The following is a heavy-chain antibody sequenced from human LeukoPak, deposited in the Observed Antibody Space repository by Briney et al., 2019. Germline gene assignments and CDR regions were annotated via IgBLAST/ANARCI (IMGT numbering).Heavy chain of an antibody. V-gene: IGHV4-59*08. Sequence: NPSETLSLTCTVSGGSISSYYWSWIRQPPGKGLEWIGYIYYSGSTNYNPSLKSRVTISVDTSKNQFSLKLSSVTAADTAVYYCARHRGIAVAGHIIDYWGQGTLVTVSS. J-gene: IGHJ4*02. CDR3: ARHRGIAVAGHIIDY. CDR1: GGSISSYY. CDR2: IYYSGST. D-gene: IGHD6-19*01.